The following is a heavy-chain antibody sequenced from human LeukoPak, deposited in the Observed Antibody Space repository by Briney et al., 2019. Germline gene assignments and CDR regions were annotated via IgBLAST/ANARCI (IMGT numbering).Heavy chain of an antibody. D-gene: IGHD2-2*01. CDR3: AKDSPYCSSTSCYGSSFDY. Sequence: PGGSLRLSCAASGFTFSSYGMHWVRQAPGKGLEWVAVISYDGSNKYYADSVKGRFTISRDNSKNTLYLQMNSLRAEDTAVYYCAKDSPYCSSTSCYGSSFDYWGQGTLVTVSS. CDR2: ISYDGSNK. J-gene: IGHJ4*02. V-gene: IGHV3-30*18. CDR1: GFTFSSYG.